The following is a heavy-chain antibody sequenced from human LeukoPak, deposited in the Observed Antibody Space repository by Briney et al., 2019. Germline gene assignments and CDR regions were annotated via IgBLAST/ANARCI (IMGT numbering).Heavy chain of an antibody. D-gene: IGHD3-9*01. CDR1: GFTFNNYA. J-gene: IGHJ4*02. Sequence: GGSLRLSCAAAGFTFNNYAMSWVRQAPGKGLKWVSGISSGGSTYYADSVKGRFTISRDNSKNTLYLQMNSLRAEDTAVYYCASNELTGYYFRVAQFDYWGQGTLVTVSS. CDR3: ASNELTGYYFRVAQFDY. CDR2: ISSGGST. V-gene: IGHV3-23*01.